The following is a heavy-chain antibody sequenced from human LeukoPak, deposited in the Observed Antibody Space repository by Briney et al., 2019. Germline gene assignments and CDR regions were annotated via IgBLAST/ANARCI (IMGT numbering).Heavy chain of an antibody. Sequence: PGGSLRLSCAASGFTFSSYGMHWVRQAPGKGLEWVAVISYDGSNKYYADSVKGRFTISRDNSKNTLYLQMNSLRAEDTAVYYCAKEYIVVVPAAIPPPSSLGSNGMDVWGQGTTVTVSS. V-gene: IGHV3-30*18. CDR3: AKEYIVVVPAAIPPPSSLGSNGMDV. CDR1: GFTFSSYG. D-gene: IGHD2-2*01. J-gene: IGHJ6*02. CDR2: ISYDGSNK.